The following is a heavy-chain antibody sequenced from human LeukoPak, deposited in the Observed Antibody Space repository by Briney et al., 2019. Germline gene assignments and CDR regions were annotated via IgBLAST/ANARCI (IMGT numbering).Heavy chain of an antibody. V-gene: IGHV1-2*02. CDR3: ARDRGLDQFYYYYYMDV. D-gene: IGHD6-19*01. CDR1: GYAFTGYY. CDR2: INHNSGGT. Sequence: GASVKVSCKASGYAFTGYYMHWVRQAPGQGLEWMGCINHNSGGTNYAQKFQGRVTMTRDTSISTAYMELSRLRSDDTAVYYCARDRGLDQFYYYYYMDVWGKGITVTVSS. J-gene: IGHJ6*03.